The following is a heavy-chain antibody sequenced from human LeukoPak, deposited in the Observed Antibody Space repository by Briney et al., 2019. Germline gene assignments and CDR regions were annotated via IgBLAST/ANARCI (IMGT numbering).Heavy chain of an antibody. CDR3: AREGFSRGYYQYYYMDV. Sequence: AGGSLRLSCAASGFTFSSYEMNWVRQAPGKGLEWVSSISSSSTYIYYADSLKGRFTISRDNAKNSLCLQMNSLRAEDTAVYYCAREGFSRGYYQYYYMDVWGKGTTVTVSS. D-gene: IGHD6-13*01. CDR2: ISSSSTYI. CDR1: GFTFSSYE. V-gene: IGHV3-21*01. J-gene: IGHJ6*03.